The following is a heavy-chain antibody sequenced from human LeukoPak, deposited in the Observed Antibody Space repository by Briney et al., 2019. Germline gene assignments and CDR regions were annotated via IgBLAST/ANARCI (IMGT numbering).Heavy chain of an antibody. CDR2: NNTNTGNP. D-gene: IGHD6-19*01. J-gene: IGHJ4*02. CDR1: GYTFTNYP. CDR3: ARGGYSRGQGSPFDY. V-gene: IGHV7-4-1*02. Sequence: ASVKVSCKASGYTFTNYPMIWVRQAPGQGLECMGWNNTNTGNPTYAQGFTGRFLFSLDTSVGTTYLQIISLKTEDTAVYYCARGGYSRGQGSPFDYWGQGTLVTVSS.